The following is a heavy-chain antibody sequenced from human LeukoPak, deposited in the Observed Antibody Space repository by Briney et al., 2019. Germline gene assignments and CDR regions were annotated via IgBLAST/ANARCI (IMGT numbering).Heavy chain of an antibody. J-gene: IGHJ4*02. V-gene: IGHV1-18*01. CDR1: GYTFTSYG. CDR3: ARTAADRLYFDY. Sequence: EASVKVSCKASGYTFTSYGISWVRQAPGQGLEWMGWISAYNGNTNYAQRLQGRVTMTTDTSTSTAYMELRSLRSDDTAVYYCARTAADRLYFDYWGQGTLVTVSS. D-gene: IGHD6-13*01. CDR2: ISAYNGNT.